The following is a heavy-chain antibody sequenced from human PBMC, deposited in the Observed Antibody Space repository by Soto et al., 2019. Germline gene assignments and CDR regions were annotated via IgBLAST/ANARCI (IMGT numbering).Heavy chain of an antibody. Sequence: ASVKVSCKASGYTFTNYDINWVRQATGQGLEWMGWMNPKSGNTGFAQQFQGRVTMTRNTAISTAYMELSSLRSEDTAVYYCAKDRYYDSSGYYGYWGQGTLVTVSS. D-gene: IGHD3-22*01. CDR3: AKDRYYDSSGYYGY. CDR1: GYTFTNYD. J-gene: IGHJ4*02. V-gene: IGHV1-8*01. CDR2: MNPKSGNT.